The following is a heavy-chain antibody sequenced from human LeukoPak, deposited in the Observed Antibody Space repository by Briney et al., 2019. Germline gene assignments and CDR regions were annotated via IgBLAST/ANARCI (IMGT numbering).Heavy chain of an antibody. J-gene: IGHJ2*01. V-gene: IGHV4-61*02. CDR3: ARVSSIVVVPAAIDL. CDR2: IYTSGST. Sequence: SQTLSLTCTVSGGSISSGSYYWSWIRQPAGKGLEWIGRIYTSGSTNYNPSLKSRVTISVDTSKNQFSLKLSSVTAAGTAVYYCARVSSIVVVPAAIDLWGRGTLVTVSS. CDR1: GGSISSGSYY. D-gene: IGHD2-2*01.